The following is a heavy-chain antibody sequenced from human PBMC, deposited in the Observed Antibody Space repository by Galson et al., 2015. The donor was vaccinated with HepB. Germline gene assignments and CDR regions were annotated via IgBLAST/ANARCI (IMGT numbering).Heavy chain of an antibody. CDR1: GFPFDTFS. CDR2: SSSSSGTK. D-gene: IGHD1-26*01. J-gene: IGHJ3*01. V-gene: IGHV3-48*04. CDR3: AREGVSWDEAFDV. Sequence: SLRLSCAASGFPFDTFSMNWVRQAPGKGLEWLSYSSSSSGTKSYADSVRGRFTISRDNAKNLLYLEMNNLGVDDTGVYYCAREGVSWDEAFDVLGHGTTVTVSP.